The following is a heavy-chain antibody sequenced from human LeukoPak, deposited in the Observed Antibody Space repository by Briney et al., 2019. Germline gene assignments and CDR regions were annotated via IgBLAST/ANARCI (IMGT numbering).Heavy chain of an antibody. D-gene: IGHD2/OR15-2a*01. V-gene: IGHV4-59*01. CDR2: IYYSGST. Sequence: SETLSLTCTVSSGSISSYYWSWIRQPPGKGLEWIGNIYYSGSTNYSPSLKSRVTISVDTSKNQFSLKLTSVTAADTAVYFCAGAVSYYGLFYFDYWGQGTLVTVSS. CDR3: AGAVSYYGLFYFDY. CDR1: SGSISSYY. J-gene: IGHJ4*02.